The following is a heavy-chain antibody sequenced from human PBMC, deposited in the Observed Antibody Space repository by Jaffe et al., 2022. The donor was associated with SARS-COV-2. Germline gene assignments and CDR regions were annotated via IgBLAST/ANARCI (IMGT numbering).Heavy chain of an antibody. D-gene: IGHD6-19*01. CDR1: GYSFSTYW. CDR2: IHPGDSDT. Sequence: EVQLVQSGAEVKKPGESLKISCKGSGYSFSTYWIGWVRQMPGKGLEWMGIIHPGDSDTRYSPSFQGQVTISADNSISTAYVQWRSLKASDTAMYYCARSFAYSSGYYDAFDIWGQGTMVIVSS. CDR3: ARSFAYSSGYYDAFDI. J-gene: IGHJ3*02. V-gene: IGHV5-51*01.